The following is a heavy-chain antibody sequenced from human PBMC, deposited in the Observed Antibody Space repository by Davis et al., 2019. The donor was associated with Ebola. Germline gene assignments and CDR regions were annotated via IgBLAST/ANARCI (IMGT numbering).Heavy chain of an antibody. D-gene: IGHD3-16*01. CDR2: IGNAGDT. CDR1: GFTFSSYD. J-gene: IGHJ4*02. Sequence: GESLKISCAASGFTFSSYDMHWVRQATGKGLEWVSAIGNAGDTYYPGSVKGRFTISRENAKNSLYLQMNSLRAGDTAVYYCAREGGQAGFDYWGQGTLVTVSS. CDR3: AREGGQAGFDY. V-gene: IGHV3-13*01.